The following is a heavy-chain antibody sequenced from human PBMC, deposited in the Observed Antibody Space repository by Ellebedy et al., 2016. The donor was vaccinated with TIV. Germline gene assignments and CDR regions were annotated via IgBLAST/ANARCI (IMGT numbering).Heavy chain of an antibody. V-gene: IGHV3-23*01. CDR1: GFTFSDYA. CDR3: TKDSGFVAAAGTGY. CDR2: ISGGATTT. D-gene: IGHD6-13*01. Sequence: PGGSLRLSCAASGFTFSDYAMTWVRQAPGKGLEWVSVISGGATTTIYADSVKGRFTISRDNSKNSLYLQMNSLRAEDTAVYYCTKDSGFVAAAGTGYWGQGTLVTVSS. J-gene: IGHJ4*02.